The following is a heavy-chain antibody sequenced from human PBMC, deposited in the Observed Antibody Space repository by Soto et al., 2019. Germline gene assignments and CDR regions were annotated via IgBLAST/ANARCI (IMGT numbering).Heavy chain of an antibody. V-gene: IGHV1-69*13. CDR2: IIPIFGTA. CDR1: GGTFSSYA. CDR3: ARRDSGSYYNDY. J-gene: IGHJ4*02. Sequence: ASVKVSCKASGGTFSSYAISWLRQAPGQGLEWMGGIIPIFGTANYAQKFQGRVTITADESTSTAYMELSSLRSEDTAVYYCARRDSGSYYNDYWGQGTLVTVSS. D-gene: IGHD1-26*01.